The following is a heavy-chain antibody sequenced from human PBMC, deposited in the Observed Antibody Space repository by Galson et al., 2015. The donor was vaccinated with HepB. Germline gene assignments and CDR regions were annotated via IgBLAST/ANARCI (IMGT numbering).Heavy chain of an antibody. CDR1: GFSLSTSGMR. J-gene: IGHJ4*02. V-gene: IGHV2-70*04. CDR2: IDWDDDK. D-gene: IGHD3-22*01. Sequence: PALVKPTQTLTLTCTFSGFSLSTSGMRVNWIRQPPGKALEWLARIDWDDDKFYNRSLKTRLTISKDTSKNQVVLIMTDMDPVDTATYYCARGGSSAYYDYWGQGTLVTVSS. CDR3: ARGGSSAYYDY.